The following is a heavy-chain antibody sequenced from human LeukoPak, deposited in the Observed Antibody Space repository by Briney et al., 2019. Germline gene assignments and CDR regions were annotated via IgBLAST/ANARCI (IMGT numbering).Heavy chain of an antibody. CDR2: ICCSGSS. CDR1: GGSISSSSYY. J-gene: IGHJ4*02. CDR3: ARQLGYCSSTSCYADKVDY. Sequence: SETLSLTCTVSGGSISSSSYYWGWLRPRPGKGLEWFVSICCSGSSYYYPSLRICITIYVDTSKNQFSLKLSSVTAADTAVYYCARQLGYCSSTSCYADKVDYWGQGTLVTVSS. D-gene: IGHD2-2*01. V-gene: IGHV4-39*01.